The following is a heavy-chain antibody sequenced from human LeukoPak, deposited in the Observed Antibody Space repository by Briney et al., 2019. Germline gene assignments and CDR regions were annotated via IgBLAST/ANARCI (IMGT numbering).Heavy chain of an antibody. CDR1: GDSISSYY. D-gene: IGHD3-10*01. CDR2: IYTSGST. CDR3: ARSARSSGSYLFDY. Sequence: PSETLSLTCTVSGDSISSYYWSWIRQPAGKGLEWIGRIYTSGSTNYNPSLKSRVTMSVDTSKNQFSLKLSSVTAADTAVYYCARSARSSGSYLFDYWGQGTLVTVSS. J-gene: IGHJ4*02. V-gene: IGHV4-4*07.